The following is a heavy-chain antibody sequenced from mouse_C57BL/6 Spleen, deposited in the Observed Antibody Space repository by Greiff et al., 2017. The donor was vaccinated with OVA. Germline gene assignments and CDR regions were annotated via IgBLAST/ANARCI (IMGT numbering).Heavy chain of an antibody. D-gene: IGHD1-1*01. CDR3: ARDYGSSYLDY. CDR1: GYTFTSYR. V-gene: IGHV1-52*01. J-gene: IGHJ2*01. CDR2: FDPSDSET. Sequence: QVQLQQPGAELVRPGSSVKLSCKASGYTFTSYRMHWVKQRPIQGLEWIGNFDPSDSETHYNQKFKDKATLTVDKSSSTGYLQLSSLTSEDSAVYYCARDYGSSYLDYWGQGTTLTVSS.